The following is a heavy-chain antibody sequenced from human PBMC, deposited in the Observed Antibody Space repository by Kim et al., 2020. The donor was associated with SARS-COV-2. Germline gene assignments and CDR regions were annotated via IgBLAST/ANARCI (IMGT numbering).Heavy chain of an antibody. V-gene: IGHV4-39*01. Sequence: SETLSLTCTVSGGSISSSSYYWGWIRQPPGKGLEWIGSIDYSGSTYYNPSLKSRVTISVDTSKNQFSLKLSSVTAADTAVYYCARHRREGLQIMSYYFD. D-gene: IGHD3-16*01. CDR1: GGSISSSSYY. CDR2: IDYSGST. J-gene: IGHJ4*01. CDR3: ARHRREGLQIMSYYFD.